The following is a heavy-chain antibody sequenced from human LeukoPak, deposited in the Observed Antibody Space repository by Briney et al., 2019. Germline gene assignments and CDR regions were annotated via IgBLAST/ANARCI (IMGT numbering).Heavy chain of an antibody. CDR3: ARGNGAI. Sequence: GGSLRLSCAASGFTFSGYWMTWVRQAPGKGLEWVANIKQDGSEKYYVDSVKGRFTISRDNAKNSLYLQMNSLGVDDTAVYYCARGNGAIWGQGTMVTVSS. D-gene: IGHD2-8*01. CDR1: GFTFSGYW. V-gene: IGHV3-7*01. CDR2: IKQDGSEK. J-gene: IGHJ3*02.